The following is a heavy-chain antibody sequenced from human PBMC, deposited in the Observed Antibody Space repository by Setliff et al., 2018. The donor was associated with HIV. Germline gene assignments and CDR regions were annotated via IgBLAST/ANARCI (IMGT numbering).Heavy chain of an antibody. CDR3: ARNPQLDY. Sequence: PGGSLRLSCAASGFIFKNYWMYWVRQPPGKGLQWVSRINRTGLTTDYADSVKGRFSISRDTATSTLYLHMTGLTAEDTGVYYCARNPQLDYWGQGTLVTVSS. CDR2: INRTGLTT. J-gene: IGHJ4*02. V-gene: IGHV3-74*01. CDR1: GFIFKNYW.